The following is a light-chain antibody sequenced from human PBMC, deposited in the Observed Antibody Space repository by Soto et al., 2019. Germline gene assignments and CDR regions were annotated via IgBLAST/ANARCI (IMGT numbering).Light chain of an antibody. Sequence: AIRMTQSPSSLSASTGDRVTITCRASQGISSYLAWYQQKPGQAPKLLIYAASTLQSGVPSRFSGSGCRTDFTLTISCLQSEDFATYYCQQYYSYSWTFGQGTKVEIK. CDR2: AAS. CDR3: QQYYSYSWT. V-gene: IGKV1-8*01. J-gene: IGKJ1*01. CDR1: QGISSY.